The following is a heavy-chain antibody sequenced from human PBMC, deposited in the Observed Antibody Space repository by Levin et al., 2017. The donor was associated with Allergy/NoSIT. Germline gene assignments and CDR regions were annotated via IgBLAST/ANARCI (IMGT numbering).Heavy chain of an antibody. D-gene: IGHD3-22*01. CDR3: ARLDDSNGYYEGWFDP. CDR2: IYYSVTT. CDR1: GGSVSSSIYY. J-gene: IGHJ5*02. V-gene: IGHV4-39*01. Sequence: SETLSLTCTVSGGSVSSSIYYWGWIRQSPGKGLEWIGSIYYSVTTHYNPSLKSRATISVDTSKNRFSLRLKSMTAADTAMYYCARLDDSNGYYEGWFDPWGQGTLVTVSS.